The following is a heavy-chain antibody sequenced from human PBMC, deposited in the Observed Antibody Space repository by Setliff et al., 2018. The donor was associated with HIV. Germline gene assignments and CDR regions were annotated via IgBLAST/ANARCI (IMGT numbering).Heavy chain of an antibody. CDR3: ARGHRTFDP. CDR2: IYPGDSV. Sequence: GESLKISCRASGYTFTNYWIGWVRQMPGKGLEWMGIIYPGDSVKGRFTISRDNARNSLDLQLNSLRVEDTAVYYCARGHRTFDPWGQGTLVTVSS. CDR1: GYTFTNYW. J-gene: IGHJ5*02. V-gene: IGHV5-51*01.